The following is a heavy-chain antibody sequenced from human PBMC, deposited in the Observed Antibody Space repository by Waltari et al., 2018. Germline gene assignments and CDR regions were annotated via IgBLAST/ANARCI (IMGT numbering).Heavy chain of an antibody. D-gene: IGHD4-17*01. CDR2: IDHSGVT. J-gene: IGHJ5*02. V-gene: IGHV4-34*02. Sequence: QVQVQQWGAGLEKPSETLSLTCAVYGGSFSGYYWSCLRQPPGKALEWIGEIDHSGVTNYNPSLTSRATISVDTSRNQLSLKLTSVTAADTAIYYCALSRYGLASPKFDPWGQGTLVTVSS. CDR3: ALSRYGLASPKFDP. CDR1: GGSFSGYY.